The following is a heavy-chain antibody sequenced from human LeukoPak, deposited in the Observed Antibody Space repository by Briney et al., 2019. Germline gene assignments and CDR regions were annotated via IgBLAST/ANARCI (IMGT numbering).Heavy chain of an antibody. J-gene: IGHJ4*02. CDR2: IYCSGST. CDR3: ARGNNGRGVISFDY. V-gene: IGHV4-31*03. D-gene: IGHD3-10*01. Sequence: SETLSLTCTFSGGSISRGGYYLSWIRPPPRKGLEWVGYIYCSGSTYYNPSLRSRVTISVDTSKNQFSLKLSSVTAADTAVYYCARGNNGRGVISFDYWGQGTLVTVSS. CDR1: GGSISRGGYY.